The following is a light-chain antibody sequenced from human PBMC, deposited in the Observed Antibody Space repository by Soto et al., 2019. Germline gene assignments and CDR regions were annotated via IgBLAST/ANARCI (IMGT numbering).Light chain of an antibody. V-gene: IGLV2-14*01. Sequence: QSALTQPPSVSGSPGQSITISCTGTSSDVGGYNYVTWYQQHPGKVPKLMIYEVTNRPSGVSNRFSGSKSGNTASLTISGLQAADEADYYCSSYTRTGTVVVFGAGTKLTVL. CDR3: SSYTRTGTVVV. CDR2: EVT. J-gene: IGLJ1*01. CDR1: SSDVGGYNY.